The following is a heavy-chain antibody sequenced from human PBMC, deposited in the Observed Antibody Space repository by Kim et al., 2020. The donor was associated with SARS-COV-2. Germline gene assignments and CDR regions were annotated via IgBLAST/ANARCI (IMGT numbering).Heavy chain of an antibody. CDR3: AKDPGRVELLGEGFDY. D-gene: IGHD1-26*01. J-gene: IGHJ4*02. CDR1: GFTFSSYG. Sequence: GGSLRLSCAASGFTFSSYGMHWVRQSPGKGLEWVAVISYDGSNKYYADSVKGRFTISRDNSKNTLYLQMNSLRAEDTAVYYCAKDPGRVELLGEGFDYWGQGTLVTVSS. V-gene: IGHV3-30*18. CDR2: ISYDGSNK.